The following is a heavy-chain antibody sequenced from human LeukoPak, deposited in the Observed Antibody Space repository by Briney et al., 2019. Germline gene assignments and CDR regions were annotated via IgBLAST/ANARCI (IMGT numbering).Heavy chain of an antibody. Sequence: NPSETLSLTCAVSGGSFSTYYWTWIRQTPGKGLEWVGQINHSGNTNLSPSLKSRVTMSVDASKNQFSLKLTSVTTADTGVYFCARGGDSGGYLGWGPKRRRYYSMDVWGQGTTVTVSS. V-gene: IGHV4-34*01. J-gene: IGHJ6*03. CDR3: ARGGDSGGYLGWGPKRRRYYSMDV. CDR2: INHSGNT. D-gene: IGHD4-17*01. CDR1: GGSFSTYY.